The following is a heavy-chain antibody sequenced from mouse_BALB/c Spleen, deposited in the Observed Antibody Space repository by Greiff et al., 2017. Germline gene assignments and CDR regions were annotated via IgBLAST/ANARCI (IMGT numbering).Heavy chain of an antibody. J-gene: IGHJ2*01. D-gene: IGHD4-1*01. CDR3: TRELTGTFDY. V-gene: IGHV5-6-4*01. CDR2: ISSGGSYT. Sequence: EVKVEESGGGLVKPGGSLKLSCAASGFTFSSYTMSWVRQTPEKRLEWVATISSGGSYTYYPDSVKGRFTISRDNAKNTLYLQMSSLKSEDTAMYYCTRELTGTFDYWGQGTTLTVSS. CDR1: GFTFSSYT.